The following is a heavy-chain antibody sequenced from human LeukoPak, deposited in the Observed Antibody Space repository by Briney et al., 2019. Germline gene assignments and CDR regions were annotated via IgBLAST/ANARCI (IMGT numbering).Heavy chain of an antibody. Sequence: SETLSLTCTASGGSLSSYYRSWIRQPAGKGLQWIGRIYARGSTTKYNPSLKSPVTMSLDTSKNQLYLKVSSVTAADTAVYYCAREGRITTVRGGFFYYMDVWGKGTTVTVSS. CDR3: AREGRITTVRGGFFYYMDV. V-gene: IGHV4-4*07. CDR2: IYARGST. CDR1: GGSLSSYY. J-gene: IGHJ6*03. D-gene: IGHD3-10*01.